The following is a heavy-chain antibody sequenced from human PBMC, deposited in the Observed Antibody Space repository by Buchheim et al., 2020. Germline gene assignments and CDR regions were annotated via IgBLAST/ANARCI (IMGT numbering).Heavy chain of an antibody. Sequence: QVQLVQSGAEVKKPGASVKVSCKASGYTFTSYEINWVRQATGQGLEWMGWMNPNSGNTGYAQKFQGRVTMTRNTSISTAYMELSSLRSEETALYYWARIVDSSGYYPDDYWGQGTL. CDR2: MNPNSGNT. V-gene: IGHV1-8*01. D-gene: IGHD3-22*01. CDR1: GYTFTSYE. CDR3: ARIVDSSGYYPDDY. J-gene: IGHJ4*02.